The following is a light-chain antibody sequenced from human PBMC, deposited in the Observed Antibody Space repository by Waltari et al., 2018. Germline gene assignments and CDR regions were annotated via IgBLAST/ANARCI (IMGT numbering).Light chain of an antibody. CDR3: QQYDNRPPYT. CDR1: QSVSSN. J-gene: IGKJ2*01. CDR2: SAS. Sequence: EIVMTQSPATLSVSPGDRATLSCRASQSVSSNLAWYQQKLGQAPRLLIYSASTRAAGGPDRLSGSGSVTQFTLTISSLQSEDVAVYYCQQYDNRPPYTVGQGTKLEMK. V-gene: IGKV3-15*01.